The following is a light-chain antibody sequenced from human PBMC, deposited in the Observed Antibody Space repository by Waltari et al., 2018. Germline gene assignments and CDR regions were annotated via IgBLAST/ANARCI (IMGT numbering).Light chain of an antibody. CDR2: DVS. Sequence: HSALTQPASVSGSPGPSITISCTGTSSDVGGYNYVSWYQQHPGKAPKLMIFDVSNRPSGVSSRFSGSKSGNTASLTISGLQAEDEADYYCSSYVSSDTLELFGGGTSLTVL. V-gene: IGLV2-14*03. CDR1: SSDVGGYNY. J-gene: IGLJ2*01. CDR3: SSYVSSDTLEL.